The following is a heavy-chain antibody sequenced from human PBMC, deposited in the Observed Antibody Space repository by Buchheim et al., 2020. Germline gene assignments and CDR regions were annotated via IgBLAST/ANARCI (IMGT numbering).Heavy chain of an antibody. CDR2: INPDETNI. J-gene: IGHJ4*02. V-gene: IGHV3-74*01. CDR1: GFTFRRYW. D-gene: IGHD6-19*01. Sequence: EVQLVESGGGLVQPGESLRLSCAVSGFTFRRYWMHWVRQVPGKGLLWVSRINPDETNILYADSVKGRFTISRDNAKNTLYLQMNNLRVEDTAVYYCARDQTVAGPSTYDYWGQG. CDR3: ARDQTVAGPSTYDY.